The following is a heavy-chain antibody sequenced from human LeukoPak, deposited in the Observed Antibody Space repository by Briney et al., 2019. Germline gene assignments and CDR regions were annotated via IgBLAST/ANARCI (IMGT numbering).Heavy chain of an antibody. CDR2: IYYSVST. CDR1: GGSITSTSYY. J-gene: IGHJ4*02. CDR3: EWVTRGYSYGHFDY. D-gene: IGHD5-18*01. V-gene: IGHV4-31*03. Sequence: PSETLSLTCTVSGGSITSTSYYWSWIRHHPGKRLGWNGYIYYSVSTYYNPSIKSRVTISVVTFKNQFSLWLSSVTAADTDVYYCEWVTRGYSYGHFDYWGQGTLVTVSS.